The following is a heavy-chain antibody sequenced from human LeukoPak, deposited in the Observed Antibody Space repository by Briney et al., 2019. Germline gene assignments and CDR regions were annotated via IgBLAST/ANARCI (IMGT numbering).Heavy chain of an antibody. D-gene: IGHD3-22*01. V-gene: IGHV4-39*01. CDR1: GGSISSSSYY. Sequence: KPSETLSLTCTVSGGSISSSSYYWGWIRQPPGKGLEWIGSIYYSGSTNYNPSLKSRVTISVDTSKNQFSLKLSSVTAADTAVYYCARHWLGGNRWYYYDSSGYYYYFDYWGQGTLVTVSS. J-gene: IGHJ4*02. CDR3: ARHWLGGNRWYYYDSSGYYYYFDY. CDR2: IYYSGST.